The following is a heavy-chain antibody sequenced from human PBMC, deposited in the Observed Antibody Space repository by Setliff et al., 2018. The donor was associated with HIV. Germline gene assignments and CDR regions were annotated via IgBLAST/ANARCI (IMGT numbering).Heavy chain of an antibody. J-gene: IGHJ6*02. CDR2: IYHNGST. V-gene: IGHV4-38-2*01. D-gene: IGHD3-3*01. CDR3: ARLHIRFRSQDWAAVDV. Sequence: ETLSPTCAVSGYSITSVYYWGWIRQPPGKGLEWIGSIYHNGSTYYNPSLKSRVSILVDISKNQFSLKLSSVTAADTAVYYCARLHIRFRSQDWAAVDVWGQGTTVTVSS. CDR1: GYSITSVYY.